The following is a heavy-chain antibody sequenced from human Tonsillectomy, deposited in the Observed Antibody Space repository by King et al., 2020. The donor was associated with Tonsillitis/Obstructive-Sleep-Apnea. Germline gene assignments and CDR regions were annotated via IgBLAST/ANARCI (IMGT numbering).Heavy chain of an antibody. CDR2: IYWDDDK. V-gene: IGHV2-5*02. CDR3: SLTPSASDFWSPRFDP. J-gene: IGHJ5*02. CDR1: GFSLSTSGVG. D-gene: IGHD3-3*01. Sequence: TLKESGPTLVKPTQTLTLTCTFSGFSLSTSGVGVGWIRQPPGKALEWLALIYWDDDKRYSPSLKSRLTITKDTSTNQVVLTMTNMDPVATATYCCSLTPSASDFWSPRFDPWGQGTLVTVSS.